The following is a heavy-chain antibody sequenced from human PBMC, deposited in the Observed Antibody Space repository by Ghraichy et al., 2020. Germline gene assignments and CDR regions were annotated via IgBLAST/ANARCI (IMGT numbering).Heavy chain of an antibody. D-gene: IGHD4-23*01. V-gene: IGHV1-8*01. J-gene: IGHJ6*02. CDR1: GYTFTSYD. CDR2: MNPNSGNT. Sequence: ASVKVSCKASGYTFTSYDINWVRQATGQGLEWMGWMNPNSGNTGYAQKFQGRVTMTRNTSISTAYMELSSLRSEETAVYYCARGYTTVAYYYYYGMDVWGQGTTVTVSS. CDR3: ARGYTTVAYYYYYGMDV.